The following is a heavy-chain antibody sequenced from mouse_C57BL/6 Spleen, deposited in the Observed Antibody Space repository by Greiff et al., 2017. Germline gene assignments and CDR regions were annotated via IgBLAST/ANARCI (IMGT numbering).Heavy chain of an antibody. CDR1: GYSITSGYY. V-gene: IGHV3-6*01. J-gene: IGHJ2*01. D-gene: IGHD3-1*01. Sequence: ESGPGLVKPSQSLSLTCSVTGYSITSGYYWNWIRQFPGNKLEWMGYISYDGSNNYNPSLKNRISITRDTSKNQFFLKLNYGTTEDTATYYCARVGVPDYWGQGATLTVSS. CDR3: ARVGVPDY. CDR2: ISYDGSN.